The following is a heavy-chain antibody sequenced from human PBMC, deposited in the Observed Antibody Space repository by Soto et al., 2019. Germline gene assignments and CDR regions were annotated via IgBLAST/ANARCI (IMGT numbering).Heavy chain of an antibody. V-gene: IGHV1-8*02. Sequence: QVQLVQSGAEMKKPGASVKVSCKASGYTFTSYDINWVRQAAGQGPEWMGSVSPRNGDTAFAQKYQGRVTVTSNTSMRAVYMELSNLRSVATGVYYCARGGSYWARRHHFDTWGQGTLVTVSS. CDR3: ARGGSYWARRHHFDT. CDR2: VSPRNGDT. J-gene: IGHJ4*02. CDR1: GYTFTSYD. D-gene: IGHD2-8*02.